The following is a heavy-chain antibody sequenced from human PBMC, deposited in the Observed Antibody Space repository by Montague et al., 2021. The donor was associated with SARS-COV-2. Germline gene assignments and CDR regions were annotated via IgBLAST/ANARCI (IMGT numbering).Heavy chain of an antibody. CDR2: TYYMSKWYN. CDR3: ARQPLGYDFVYYYYGMDV. D-gene: IGHD5-12*01. CDR1: GDSVSSNSAA. V-gene: IGHV6-1*01. J-gene: IGHJ6*02. Sequence: CAISGDSVSSNSAAWNWIRQSPSRGLEWLGRTYYMSKWYNDYAVSVKSRITINPDTSKNQFSLQLNSVTPEDTAVYYCARQPLGYDFVYYYYGMDVWGQGTTVTVSS.